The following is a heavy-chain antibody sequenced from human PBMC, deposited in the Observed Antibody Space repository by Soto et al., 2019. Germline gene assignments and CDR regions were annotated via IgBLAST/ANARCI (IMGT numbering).Heavy chain of an antibody. Sequence: EVQLLESGGGLVQPGGSLRLSCAASGFTFSSYAMSWVRQAPGKGLEWVSAISGSGGSTYYAASVKGRFTISRDNSKNTLYLQMNSLRAEDTAVYYCAKDRGAVPAAGDYWGQGTLVTVSS. CDR2: ISGSGGST. D-gene: IGHD2-2*01. CDR3: AKDRGAVPAAGDY. CDR1: GFTFSSYA. V-gene: IGHV3-23*01. J-gene: IGHJ4*02.